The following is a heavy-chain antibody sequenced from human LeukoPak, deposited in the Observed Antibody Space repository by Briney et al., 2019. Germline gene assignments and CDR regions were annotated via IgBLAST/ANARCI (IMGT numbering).Heavy chain of an antibody. CDR2: ISSSGSTI. CDR3: ARERYYGSGGYYYYYMDV. D-gene: IGHD3-10*01. V-gene: IGHV3-48*04. CDR1: AFTFSNYN. Sequence: GGSLRLSCAASAFTFSNYNMNWVRQAPGKGLEWVSYISSSGSTIYYADSVKGRFTISRDNAKNSLYLQMNSLRAEDTAVYYCARERYYGSGGYYYYYMDVWGKGTTVTISS. J-gene: IGHJ6*03.